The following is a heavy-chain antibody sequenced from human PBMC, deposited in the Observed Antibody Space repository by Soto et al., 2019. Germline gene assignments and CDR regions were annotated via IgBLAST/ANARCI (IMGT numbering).Heavy chain of an antibody. J-gene: IGHJ6*02. CDR3: ARGDASHDYGDYSSPMDV. CDR2: IWYDGSNK. Sequence: GGSLRLSCAASGFTFSSYGMHWVRQAPGKGLEWVAVIWYDGSNKYYADSVKGRFTISRDNSKNTLYLQMNSLRAEDTAVYYCARGDASHDYGDYSSPMDVWGQGTTVTVSS. V-gene: IGHV3-33*01. CDR1: GFTFSSYG. D-gene: IGHD4-17*01.